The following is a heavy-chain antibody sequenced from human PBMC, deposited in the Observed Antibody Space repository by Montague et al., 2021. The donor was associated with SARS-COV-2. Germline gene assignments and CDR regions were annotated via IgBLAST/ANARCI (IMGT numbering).Heavy chain of an antibody. D-gene: IGHD4-23*01. Sequence: SETLSLTCTVSGVSISSYYWTWIRQPPGKTLEWIGYVHYTGSTNFISSLKSRVTMSLDTSKNQFSLRLSSVTAADTAVYYCAGCDRGGNYASPIYAMDVWGQGTTVTVSS. V-gene: IGHV4-59*04. J-gene: IGHJ6*02. CDR1: GVSISSYY. CDR2: VHYTGST. CDR3: AGCDRGGNYASPIYAMDV.